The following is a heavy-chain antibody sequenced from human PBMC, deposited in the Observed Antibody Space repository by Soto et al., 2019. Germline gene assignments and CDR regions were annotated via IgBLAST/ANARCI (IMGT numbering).Heavy chain of an antibody. V-gene: IGHV3-23*01. Sequence: PGRPLRLSCAASGCTLSTFAMNRVSQAPGKGLEWVSGISVSGGNTYYTDSVKGRFTISRDNSKSTLYLQMDSLGAEDTAVYYCAKTMTSVTAGIDFWGLGTLVTVSS. D-gene: IGHD4-17*01. J-gene: IGHJ4*02. CDR2: ISVSGGNT. CDR1: GCTLSTFA. CDR3: AKTMTSVTAGIDF.